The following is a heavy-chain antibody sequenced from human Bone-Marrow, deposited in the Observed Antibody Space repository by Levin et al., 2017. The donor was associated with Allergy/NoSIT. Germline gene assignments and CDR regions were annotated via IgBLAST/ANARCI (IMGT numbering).Heavy chain of an antibody. CDR2: IYHNGNT. Sequence: PSETLSLTCAVSGYSVSSGFHWGWIRQPPGKGLEWIGNIYHNGNTYSNPSLKSRVTISLDTSKNQFSLRLSSVTAADTAVYYCARDFEDCGGGSCSPLDYWGQGTLVTVSS. CDR1: GYSVSSGFH. J-gene: IGHJ4*02. V-gene: IGHV4-38-2*02. D-gene: IGHD2-15*01. CDR3: ARDFEDCGGGSCSPLDY.